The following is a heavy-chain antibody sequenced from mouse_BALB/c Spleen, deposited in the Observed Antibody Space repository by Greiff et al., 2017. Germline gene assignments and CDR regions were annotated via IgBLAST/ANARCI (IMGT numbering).Heavy chain of an antibody. CDR3: ARWGYHYYAMDY. J-gene: IGHJ4*01. V-gene: IGHV1S22*01. Sequence: LQQPGSELVRPGASVKLSCKASGYTFTSYWMHWVKQRPGQGLEWIGNIYPGIGSTHYDEKFKSKATLPVDTSSSTASMQLSSLTAEDSAVYYCARWGYHYYAMDYWGKGTSVTVSS. CDR1: GYTFTSYW. CDR2: IYPGIGST.